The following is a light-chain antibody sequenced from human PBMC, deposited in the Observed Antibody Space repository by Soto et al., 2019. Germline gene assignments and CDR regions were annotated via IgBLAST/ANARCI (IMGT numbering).Light chain of an antibody. CDR1: PRVSSQ. CDR2: GAS. V-gene: IGKV3-15*01. J-gene: IGKJ2*01. CDR3: QQYNNWPRT. Sequence: IVVTQSPTPLSVFPGETGTLFFRARPRVSSQLAWYQQKPCQASRLLINGASTRATGIPARFSGSGSGTEFTLTISSLQSEDFAVYYCQQYNNWPRTFGQGTKLEIK.